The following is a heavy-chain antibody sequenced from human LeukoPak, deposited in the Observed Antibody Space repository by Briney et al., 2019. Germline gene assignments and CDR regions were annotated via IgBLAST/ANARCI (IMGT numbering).Heavy chain of an antibody. CDR2: IIPIFGTA. V-gene: IGHV1-69*06. CDR3: APSITMVRGVIIGDDY. J-gene: IGHJ4*02. D-gene: IGHD3-10*01. Sequence: VASEKVSCKASGRTFSSYAISWVRQAPGQGLEWMGGIIPIFGTANYAQKFQGRVTITADKSTSTAYMELSSLRSEDTAVYYCAPSITMVRGVIIGDDYWGQGTLVTVSS. CDR1: GRTFSSYA.